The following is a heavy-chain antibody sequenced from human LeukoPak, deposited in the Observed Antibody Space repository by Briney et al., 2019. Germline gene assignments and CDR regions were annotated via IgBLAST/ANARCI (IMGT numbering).Heavy chain of an antibody. CDR3: AKDRRGYSYGSGYFDY. V-gene: IGHV3-21*04. CDR2: ISSSSSYI. J-gene: IGHJ4*02. D-gene: IGHD5-18*01. CDR1: GFTFSSYS. Sequence: PGGSLRLSCAASGFTFSSYSMNWVRQAPGKGLEWVSSISSSSSYIYYADSVKGRFTISRDNSKNTLYLQMNSLRAEDTAVYYCAKDRRGYSYGSGYFDYWGQGTLVTVSS.